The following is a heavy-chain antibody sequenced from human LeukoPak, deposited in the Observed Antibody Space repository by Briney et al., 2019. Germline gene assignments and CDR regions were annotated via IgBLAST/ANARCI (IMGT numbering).Heavy chain of an antibody. CDR1: GFTFRSYA. V-gene: IGHV3-23*01. J-gene: IGHJ4*02. CDR3: EGTYNYDSSDDY. Sequence: PGGSLRLSCAASGFTFRSYAMSWVRQAPGKGLEWVLAISGSGTSTYYADSVKGRFTISRDNSKNTLYLQMNSLRAEDTAVYYCEGTYNYDSSDDYWGQGTLVTVSS. D-gene: IGHD3-22*01. CDR2: ISGSGTST.